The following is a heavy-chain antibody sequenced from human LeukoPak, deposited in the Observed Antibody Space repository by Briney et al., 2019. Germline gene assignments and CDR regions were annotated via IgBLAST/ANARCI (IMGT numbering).Heavy chain of an antibody. CDR1: GFTFSSYE. J-gene: IGHJ4*02. CDR2: INQDGSVK. Sequence: GGSLRLSCAASGFTFSSYEMSWVRQAPGKGLEWVANINQDGSVKYYVDSVKGRFTISRDNAKNTLYLQMNSLRAEDTAVYYCARDADSSSWYLTDWGQGTLVTVSS. D-gene: IGHD6-13*01. CDR3: ARDADSSSWYLTD. V-gene: IGHV3-7*01.